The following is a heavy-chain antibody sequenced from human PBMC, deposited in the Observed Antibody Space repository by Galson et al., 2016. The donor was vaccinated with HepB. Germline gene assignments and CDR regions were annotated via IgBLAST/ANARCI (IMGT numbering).Heavy chain of an antibody. CDR2: FAGRGSIT. J-gene: IGHJ3*02. D-gene: IGHD3-22*01. CDR1: GFTFGSYA. V-gene: IGHV3-23*01. CDR3: AKNYDSSGYTVGAFDI. Sequence: SLRLSCAGSGFTFGSYAISWVRQVPGKGLEWVSSFAGRGSITYFADSLKGRFTMSRDNSKNTLYLQVNSLRAEDTAVYYCAKNYDSSGYTVGAFDIWGQGTMVTVSS.